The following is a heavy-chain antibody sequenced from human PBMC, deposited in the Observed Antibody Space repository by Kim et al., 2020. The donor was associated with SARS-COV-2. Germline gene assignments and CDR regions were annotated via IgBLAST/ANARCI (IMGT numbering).Heavy chain of an antibody. CDR1: GYSFTSYW. V-gene: IGHV5-51*01. CDR3: ASGPDYYDSSGYYYGMDV. Sequence: GASLKISCKGSGYSFTSYWIGWVRQMPGKGLEWMGIIYPGDSDTRYSPSFQGQVTISADKSISTAYLQWSSLKASDTAMYYCASGPDYYDSSGYYYGMDVWGQGTTVTVSS. CDR2: IYPGDSDT. D-gene: IGHD3-22*01. J-gene: IGHJ6*02.